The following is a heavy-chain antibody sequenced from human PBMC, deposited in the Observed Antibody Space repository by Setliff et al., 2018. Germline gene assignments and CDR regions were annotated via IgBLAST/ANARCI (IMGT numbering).Heavy chain of an antibody. J-gene: IGHJ3*02. V-gene: IGHV4-39*01. CDR3: ARRIVGAVDGFDI. CDR1: DVSISSSSFY. Sequence: SETLSLTCTVSDVSISSSSFYWAWIRQPPGKGLEWIGSIYYSGNTFYNPSLGSRLTISGDTSKNQFSLKLSSVTAADTAVYYCARRIVGAVDGFDIWGQGTMVTVSS. CDR2: IYYSGNT. D-gene: IGHD1-26*01.